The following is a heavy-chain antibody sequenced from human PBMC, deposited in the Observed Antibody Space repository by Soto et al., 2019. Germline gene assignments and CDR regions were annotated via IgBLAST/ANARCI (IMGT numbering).Heavy chain of an antibody. V-gene: IGHV3-7*01. CDR2: IKEDGCEE. D-gene: IGHD3-9*01. CDR3: VRSFSFDWLLFTLDY. Sequence: QLVESGGGLVQPGGSLRLSCATSGFTFNTYWMTWVRQAPGKGLEWVANIKEDGCEENYVDSVKGRCTISRDNAKNSLFLQMNRLRREDSAVYYCVRSFSFDWLLFTLDYWGQGTLVSVSS. J-gene: IGHJ4*02. CDR1: GFTFNTYW.